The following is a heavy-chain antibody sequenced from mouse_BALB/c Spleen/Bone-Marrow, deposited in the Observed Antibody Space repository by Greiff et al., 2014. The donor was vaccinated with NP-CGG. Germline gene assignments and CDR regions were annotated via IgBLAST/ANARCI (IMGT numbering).Heavy chain of an antibody. V-gene: IGHV3-2*02. CDR1: GYSITSDYA. Sequence: EVKLMESGPGLVKPSQSLSLTCTVTGYSITSDYAWNWIRQFPGNKPEWMAYISCSGSTAYNPSLISRISITRDTSKNQFFLQLNSVTTEDTATYYCARGYRYDEDYFDFWGQGTTLTVSS. CDR2: ISCSGST. CDR3: ARGYRYDEDYFDF. D-gene: IGHD2-14*01. J-gene: IGHJ2*01.